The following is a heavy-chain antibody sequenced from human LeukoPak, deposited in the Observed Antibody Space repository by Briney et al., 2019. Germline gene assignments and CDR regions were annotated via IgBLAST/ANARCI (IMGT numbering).Heavy chain of an antibody. D-gene: IGHD3-10*01. CDR1: GGSFSGYY. Sequence: PSETLSLTCAVYGGSFSGYYWSWIRQPPGKGLEWIGEINHSRSTNYNPSLKSRVTISVDTSKNQFSLKLSSVTAADTAVYYCARDSMVRGVKAGPAVDYWGQGTLVTVSS. J-gene: IGHJ4*02. CDR3: ARDSMVRGVKAGPAVDY. CDR2: INHSRST. V-gene: IGHV4-34*01.